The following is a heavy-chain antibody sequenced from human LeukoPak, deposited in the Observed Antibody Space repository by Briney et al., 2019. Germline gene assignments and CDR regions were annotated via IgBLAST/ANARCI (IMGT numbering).Heavy chain of an antibody. J-gene: IGHJ3*02. CDR3: ARQGIAVAPFDAFDI. V-gene: IGHV5-51*01. CDR2: IYHGDSDT. CDR1: GYSFTSYW. D-gene: IGHD6-19*01. Sequence: GESLKISCKGSGYSFTSYWIGWVRQMPGKGREWMGIIYHGDSDTSYRQSVQGKVTISADNSISTAYLQWSSLKAADTAMYYCARQGIAVAPFDAFDIWGQGTMVTVSS.